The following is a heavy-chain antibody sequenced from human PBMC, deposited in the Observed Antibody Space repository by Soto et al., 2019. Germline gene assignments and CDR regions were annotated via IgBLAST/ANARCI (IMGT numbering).Heavy chain of an antibody. CDR3: AKDNLVVVPVGMDV. D-gene: IGHD2-15*01. J-gene: IGHJ6*02. Sequence: TGGSLRLSCAASGFTFSSYAMSWVRQAPGKGLEWVSAISGSGGSTYYADSVKGRFTISRDNSKNTLYLQMNSLRAEDTAVYYCAKDNLVVVPVGMDVWGQGTTVTVS. CDR1: GFTFSSYA. V-gene: IGHV3-23*01. CDR2: ISGSGGST.